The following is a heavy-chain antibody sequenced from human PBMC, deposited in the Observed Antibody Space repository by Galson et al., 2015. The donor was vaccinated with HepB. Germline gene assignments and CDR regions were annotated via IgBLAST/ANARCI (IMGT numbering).Heavy chain of an antibody. D-gene: IGHD3-3*01. CDR3: AKDDWAGGSGYPSDYMDV. CDR1: GFTFDDYT. V-gene: IGHV3-43*01. Sequence: SLRLSCAASGFTFDDYTMHWVRQAPGKGLERVSLISWDGGSTYYADSVKGRFTISRDNSKNSLYLQMNSLRTEDTALYYCAKDDWAGGSGYPSDYMDVWGKGTTVTVSS. CDR2: ISWDGGST. J-gene: IGHJ6*03.